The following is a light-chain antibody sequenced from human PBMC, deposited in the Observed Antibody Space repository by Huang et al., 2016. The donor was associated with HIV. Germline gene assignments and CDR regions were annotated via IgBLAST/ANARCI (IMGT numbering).Light chain of an antibody. CDR1: QSVSSY. V-gene: IGKV3-15*01. CDR3: QHYKNWPYT. J-gene: IGKJ2*01. Sequence: MVMTQSPATLSVSPGEGATLSCRASQSVSSYLAWYQLKPGQAPRLLIYGASTRATDVPARFSVIGSGTEFTLTISSLQSEDFAIYYCQHYKNWPYTFGQGTKLEIK. CDR2: GAS.